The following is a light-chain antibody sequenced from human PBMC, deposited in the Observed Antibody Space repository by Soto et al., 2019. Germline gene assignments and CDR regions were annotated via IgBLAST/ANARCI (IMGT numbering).Light chain of an antibody. CDR2: EVS. J-gene: IGLJ1*01. CDR3: SSFTDTSTFYV. Sequence: QSALTQPASVSGSPGQSITISCSGSISDIGGYNHVSWYQQHPGKVPKLIIYEVSNRPSGVSNRFSGSKSGNTASLTISGLQAEDEADYYCSSFTDTSTFYVFGTGTKVTVL. V-gene: IGLV2-14*01. CDR1: ISDIGGYNH.